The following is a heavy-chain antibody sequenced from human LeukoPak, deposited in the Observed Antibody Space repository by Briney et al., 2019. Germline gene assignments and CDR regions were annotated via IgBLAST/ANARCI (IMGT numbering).Heavy chain of an antibody. CDR2: ISWNSGSI. D-gene: IGHD2-15*01. CDR3: AKASEPVVVAASLPYYFDY. V-gene: IGHV3-9*01. J-gene: IGHJ4*02. Sequence: GGSLRLSCAASGFTFDDYAMHWVRQAPGKGLEWVSGISWNSGSIGYADSVKGRFTISRDNAKNSPYLQMNSLRAEDTALYYCAKASEPVVVAASLPYYFDYWGQGTLVTVFS. CDR1: GFTFDDYA.